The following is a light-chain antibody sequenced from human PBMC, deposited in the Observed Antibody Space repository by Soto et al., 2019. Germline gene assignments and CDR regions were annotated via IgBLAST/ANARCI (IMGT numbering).Light chain of an antibody. V-gene: IGKV3-20*01. CDR2: ASS. Sequence: EIVLTQSPGTLSLSPGERATLSCRASQRISSSYFAWYQQRRGQAPRLLIYASSRRATDIPDRFSGSGSGRDSTLTINRLEPEDFAVYYCQQYGTSVRSFGGGTTVEIK. J-gene: IGKJ4*01. CDR1: QRISSSY. CDR3: QQYGTSVRS.